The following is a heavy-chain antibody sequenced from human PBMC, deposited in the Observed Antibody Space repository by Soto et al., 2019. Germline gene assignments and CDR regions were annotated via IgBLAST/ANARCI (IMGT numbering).Heavy chain of an antibody. Sequence: PGGSLRLSCAASGFTFSSYAMSWVRQAPWKGLEWVSAISGSGGSTYYADSVKGRFTISRDNSKNTLYLQMNSLRAEDTAVYYCAKVAVAITSQYYYGMDVWGQGTTVTVSS. CDR1: GFTFSSYA. J-gene: IGHJ6*02. CDR2: ISGSGGST. CDR3: AKVAVAITSQYYYGMDV. D-gene: IGHD6-19*01. V-gene: IGHV3-23*01.